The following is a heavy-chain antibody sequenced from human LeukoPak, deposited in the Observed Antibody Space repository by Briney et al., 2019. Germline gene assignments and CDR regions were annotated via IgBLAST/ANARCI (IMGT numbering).Heavy chain of an antibody. Sequence: ASVKVSCKASGGTFSSYTISWVRQAPGQGLEWMGRIIPILGIANYAQKFQGRVTITADKSTSTAYMELSSLGSEDTAVYYCARETKDDFWSGYPFDYWGQGTLVTVSS. V-gene: IGHV1-69*04. D-gene: IGHD3-3*01. CDR3: ARETKDDFWSGYPFDY. CDR1: GGTFSSYT. CDR2: IIPILGIA. J-gene: IGHJ4*02.